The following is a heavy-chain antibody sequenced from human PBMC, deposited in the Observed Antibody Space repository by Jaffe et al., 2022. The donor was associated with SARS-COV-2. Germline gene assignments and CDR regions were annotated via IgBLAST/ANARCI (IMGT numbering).Heavy chain of an antibody. V-gene: IGHV1-2*02. CDR2: INPNSGGT. Sequence: QVQLVQSGAEVKKPGASVKVSCKASGYTFTGYYMHWVRQAPGQGLEWMGWINPNSGGTNYAQKFQGRVTMTRDTSISTAYMELSRLRSDDTAVYYCARVHYDFWSGHIPKGGSYFDYWGQGTLVTVSS. J-gene: IGHJ4*02. CDR3: ARVHYDFWSGHIPKGGSYFDY. CDR1: GYTFTGYY. D-gene: IGHD3-3*01.